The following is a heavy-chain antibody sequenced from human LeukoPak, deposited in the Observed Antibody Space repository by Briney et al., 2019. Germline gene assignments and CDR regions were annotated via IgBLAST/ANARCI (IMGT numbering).Heavy chain of an antibody. Sequence: GGSLRLSCAASGFTFSYYGMHWVRQAPGRGLEWVAFIRHDGSNKYYADPVKGRFTISRDNSKNTLYLQMNSLRAEDTAVYYCAKARGYCSSTSCFRPFDYWGQGTLVTVSS. J-gene: IGHJ4*02. CDR3: AKARGYCSSTSCFRPFDY. CDR2: IRHDGSNK. D-gene: IGHD2-2*01. CDR1: GFTFSYYG. V-gene: IGHV3-30*02.